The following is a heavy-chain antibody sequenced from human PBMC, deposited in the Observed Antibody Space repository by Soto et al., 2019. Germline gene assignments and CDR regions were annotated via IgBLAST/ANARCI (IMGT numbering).Heavy chain of an antibody. J-gene: IGHJ2*01. D-gene: IGHD3-10*01. V-gene: IGHV4-30-4*01. CDR3: ARVASYYGSGSYSWYFDL. Sequence: QVQLQESGPGLVKPSQTLSLTCTVSGGSISSGDYYWSWIRQPPGKGLEWIGYIYYSGSTYYNPSLKSRVTISVDTSKKQFSLKLSSVTAADTAVYYCARVASYYGSGSYSWYFDLWGRGTLVTVSS. CDR1: GGSISSGDYY. CDR2: IYYSGST.